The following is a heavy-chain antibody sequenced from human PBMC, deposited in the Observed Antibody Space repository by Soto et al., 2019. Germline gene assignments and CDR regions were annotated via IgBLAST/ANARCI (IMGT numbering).Heavy chain of an antibody. CDR3: ARAVYGYSQFDD. Sequence: QVQLRESGAGLVKPSQTLSLTCSVSGASVTRDGNCWTWLRQPPGNGRVFVASIYHGESTFYNPSLRSRVTISLDRSKNQFALKLHSVTAADPAVYYCARAVYGYSQFDDWGQGTLVTVSS. V-gene: IGHV4-30-2*01. J-gene: IGHJ4*02. D-gene: IGHD4-4*01. CDR2: IYHGEST. CDR1: GASVTRDGNC.